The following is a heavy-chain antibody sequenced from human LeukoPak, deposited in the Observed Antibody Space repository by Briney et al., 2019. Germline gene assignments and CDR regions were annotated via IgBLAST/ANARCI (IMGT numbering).Heavy chain of an antibody. CDR3: ATAPAAADSC. V-gene: IGHV3-7*01. CDR1: GFTFSNSW. CDR2: INQDGSKK. Sequence: GGSLRLSCAASGFTFSNSWMTWARQAPGKGLEWVANINQDGSKKTYVDSVKGRFTISRDNAKNSLYLQMNSLRAEDTAVYYCATAPAAADSCWGQGTLVAVSS. D-gene: IGHD6-13*01. J-gene: IGHJ4*02.